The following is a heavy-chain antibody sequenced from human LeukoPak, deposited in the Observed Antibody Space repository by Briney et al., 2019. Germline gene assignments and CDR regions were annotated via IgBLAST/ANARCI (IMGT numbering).Heavy chain of an antibody. Sequence: GGSLRLSCTASGFSFSGHWMHWARQPPGKGLVWVSRISPTGSTTSYADSVKGRFTVSRDNARNTLYLQVNNLRAEDTAVYYCARGPNSNWSGLDFWGQETLLTVSS. J-gene: IGHJ4*02. CDR2: ISPTGSTT. CDR3: ARGPNSNWSGLDF. D-gene: IGHD6-6*01. CDR1: GFSFSGHW. V-gene: IGHV3-74*01.